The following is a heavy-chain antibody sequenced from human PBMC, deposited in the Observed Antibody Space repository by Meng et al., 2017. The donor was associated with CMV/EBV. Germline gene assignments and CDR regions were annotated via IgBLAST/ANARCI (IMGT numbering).Heavy chain of an antibody. J-gene: IGHJ6*02. CDR1: GFTFSSYW. CDR3: AREDRPLVHCSSTSCRTNYYYYGMDV. V-gene: IGHV3-7*01. Sequence: GESLKISCAASGFTFSSYWMSWVRQAPGKGLEWVANIKQDGSEKYYVDSVKGRFTISRDNAKNSLYLQMNSLRAEDTAVYYCAREDRPLVHCSSTSCRTNYYYYGMDVWGQGTTVTRLL. D-gene: IGHD2-2*01. CDR2: IKQDGSEK.